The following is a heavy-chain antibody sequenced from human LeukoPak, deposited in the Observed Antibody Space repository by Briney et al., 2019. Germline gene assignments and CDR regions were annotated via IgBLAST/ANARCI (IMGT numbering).Heavy chain of an antibody. J-gene: IGHJ4*02. Sequence: SETLSLTCTVSGGSISSYYWSWIRQPPGKGLEWIGYIYYSGSTNYNPSLKSRVTISVDTSKNQFSLKLSSVTAADTAMYYCASGTYYYDSSGYYYPAYWGQGTLVTVSS. CDR3: ASGTYYYDSSGYYYPAY. CDR2: IYYSGST. V-gene: IGHV4-59*01. CDR1: GGSISSYY. D-gene: IGHD3-22*01.